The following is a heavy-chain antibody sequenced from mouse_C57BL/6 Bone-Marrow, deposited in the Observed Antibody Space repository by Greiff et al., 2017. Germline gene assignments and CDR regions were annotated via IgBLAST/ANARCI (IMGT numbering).Heavy chain of an antibody. Sequence: VQLQQSGPELVKPGASVKISCKASGYSFTDYNMNWVKQSNGKRLEWMGVINPNYGTTSYNQKFKGKTTLTVDQSYSTAYRQLNSLTTEDSAVYSGARNASDTSCYWYFDDWGTGTTLTVSS. CDR1: GYSFTDYN. D-gene: IGHD1-1*01. CDR3: ARNASDTSCYWYFDD. V-gene: IGHV1-39*01. CDR2: INPNYGTT. J-gene: IGHJ1*03.